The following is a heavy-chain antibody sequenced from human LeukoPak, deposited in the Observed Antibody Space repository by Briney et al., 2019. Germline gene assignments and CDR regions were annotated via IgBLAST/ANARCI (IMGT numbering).Heavy chain of an antibody. CDR2: INPSGGST. CDR3: ARARGVVVPAAPNGIWFDP. CDR1: GYTFTSYY. V-gene: IGHV1-46*01. J-gene: IGHJ5*02. Sequence: GASVKVSCKASGYTFTSYYMHWVRQAPGQGLEWMGIINPSGGSTSYAQKFQGRVTMTRDMSTSTVYMELSSLRSEDTAVYYCARARGVVVPAAPNGIWFDPWGQGALVTVSS. D-gene: IGHD2-2*01.